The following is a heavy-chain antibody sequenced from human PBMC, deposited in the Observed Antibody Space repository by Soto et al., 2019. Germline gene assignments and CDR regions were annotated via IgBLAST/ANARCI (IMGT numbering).Heavy chain of an antibody. Sequence: QVQLVESGGGVVQPGRSLRLSCAASGFTFSSYAMHWVRQAPGKGLVRVAVISYDGSNKSYADSVKGRFTISRDNSKNTLYLQMNSLRAEDTAVYYCARGGDKLLLRYFDWLFPFDYWGQGTLVTVSS. CDR1: GFTFSSYA. J-gene: IGHJ4*02. D-gene: IGHD3-9*01. CDR2: ISYDGSNK. V-gene: IGHV3-30-3*01. CDR3: ARGGDKLLLRYFDWLFPFDY.